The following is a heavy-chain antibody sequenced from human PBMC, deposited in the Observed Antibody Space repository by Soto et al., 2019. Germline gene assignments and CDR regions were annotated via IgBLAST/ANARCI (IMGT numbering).Heavy chain of an antibody. Sequence: SETLSLTCTFSGGSISSSSYHWGWIRQPPGKGLEWIGSIYYSGSTYYNPSLKSRVTISVDTSKNQFSLKLSSVTAADTAVYYCARRGSGSYSDYWGQGTLVTVS. J-gene: IGHJ4*02. D-gene: IGHD3-10*01. CDR2: IYYSGST. CDR3: ARRGSGSYSDY. V-gene: IGHV4-39*01. CDR1: GGSISSSSYH.